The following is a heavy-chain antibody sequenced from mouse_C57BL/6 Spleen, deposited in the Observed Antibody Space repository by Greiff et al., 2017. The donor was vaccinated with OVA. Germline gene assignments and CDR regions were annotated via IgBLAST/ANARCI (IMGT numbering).Heavy chain of an antibody. J-gene: IGHJ1*03. Sequence: GGGLVQPKGSLKLSCAASGFTFNTYAMHWVRQAPGKGLEWVARIRSKSSNYATYYADSVKDRFTISRDDSQSMLYLQMNNLKTEDTAMYYCVRKRLGYGSSYGYFDVWGTGTTVTVSS. V-gene: IGHV10-3*01. CDR2: IRSKSSNYAT. D-gene: IGHD1-1*01. CDR1: GFTFNTYA. CDR3: VRKRLGYGSSYGYFDV.